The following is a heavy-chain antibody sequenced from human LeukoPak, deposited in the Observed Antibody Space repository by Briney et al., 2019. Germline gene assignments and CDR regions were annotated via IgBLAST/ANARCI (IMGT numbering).Heavy chain of an antibody. CDR3: AKEEGPYGSGSYPEDY. Sequence: GGSLRLSCAASGFTFSSYGMHWVRQAPGKGLEWVAVISYDGSNKYYVDSVKGRFTISRDNSKNTLYLQMNSLRAEDTAVYYCAKEEGPYGSGSYPEDYWGQGTLVTVSS. J-gene: IGHJ4*02. V-gene: IGHV3-30*18. D-gene: IGHD3-10*01. CDR2: ISYDGSNK. CDR1: GFTFSSYG.